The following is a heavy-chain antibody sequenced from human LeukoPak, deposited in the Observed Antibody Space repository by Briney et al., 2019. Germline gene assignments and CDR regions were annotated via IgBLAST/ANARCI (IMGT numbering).Heavy chain of an antibody. V-gene: IGHV4-34*01. D-gene: IGHD6-19*01. CDR1: GFTFSSYA. Sequence: GALRLSCAASGFTFSSYAMSWVRQAPGKGLEWIGEINNSGSTNYNPSLKSRVIISVNTSKNQFSLQLSSVTAADTAVYYCSRLIAVATYYMDVWGKGTTVTISS. J-gene: IGHJ6*03. CDR3: SRLIAVATYYMDV. CDR2: INNSGST.